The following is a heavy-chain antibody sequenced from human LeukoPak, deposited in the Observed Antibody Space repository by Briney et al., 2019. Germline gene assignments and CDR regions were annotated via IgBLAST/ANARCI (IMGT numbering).Heavy chain of an antibody. CDR2: ISGSGGYI. J-gene: IGHJ4*02. Sequence: GGSLRLSCAASGFTFSSHFMNWVRQAPGKGLEWVSSISGSGGYIYYAESVKGRFTISRDNAKKSLYLQMNSLKAEDMAIYYCTRTNYPDWGQGTLVTVSS. CDR1: GFTFSSHF. D-gene: IGHD4/OR15-4a*01. V-gene: IGHV3-21*01. CDR3: TRTNYPD.